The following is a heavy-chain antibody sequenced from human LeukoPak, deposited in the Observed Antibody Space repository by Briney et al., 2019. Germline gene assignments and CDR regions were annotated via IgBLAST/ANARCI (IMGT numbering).Heavy chain of an antibody. CDR1: GFTLGDYD. Sequence: GGSLRLSCRASGFTLGDYDMSWFRQAPGKGLEWVGFVRSKSFGGATDYAASVKGRFTISRDDPKSIAYLLMNSLTTDDTAVYYCTSRRQDCSRNSCYYYFYYYYMDVWGEGTTVTVSS. CDR3: TSRRQDCSRNSCYYYFYYYYMDV. V-gene: IGHV3-49*03. CDR2: VRSKSFGGAT. D-gene: IGHD2-2*01. J-gene: IGHJ6*03.